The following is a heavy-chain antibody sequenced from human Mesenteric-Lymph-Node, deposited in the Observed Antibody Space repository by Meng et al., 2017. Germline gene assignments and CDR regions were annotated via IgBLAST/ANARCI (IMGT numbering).Heavy chain of an antibody. D-gene: IGHD3-22*01. CDR1: GGSISSGGYY. CDR3: ASSDYYRSDY. J-gene: IGHJ4*02. CDR2: IYYSGST. V-gene: IGHV4-31*03. Sequence: LRGSGHGLGKPSQTLSLTCTVSGGSISSGGYYWSWIRQHPGKGLEWIGYIYYSGSTYYNPSLKSRVTISVDTSKNQFSLNLSSVTAADTAVYYCASSDYYRSDYWGQGTLVTVFS.